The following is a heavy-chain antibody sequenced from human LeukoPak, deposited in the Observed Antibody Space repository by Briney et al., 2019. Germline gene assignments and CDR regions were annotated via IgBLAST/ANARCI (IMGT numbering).Heavy chain of an antibody. J-gene: IGHJ6*03. V-gene: IGHV3-74*01. D-gene: IGHD3-10*01. CDR3: ARDHRGSGSRYYYYYMDV. CDR1: GFTFGSYW. Sequence: GSLRLSCAASGFTFGSYWMHWVRQAPGKGLVWVSRINTDGSSTSYADSVKGRFTISRDNAKNTLYLQMNSLRAEDTAVYYCARDHRGSGSRYYYYYMDVWAKGPRSPSP. CDR2: INTDGSST.